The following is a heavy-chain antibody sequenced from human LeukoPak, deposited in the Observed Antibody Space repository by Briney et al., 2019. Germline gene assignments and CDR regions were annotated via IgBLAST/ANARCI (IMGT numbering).Heavy chain of an antibody. CDR2: ISSSSSYI. CDR1: GFTFSSYS. J-gene: IGHJ4*02. CDR3: ARAVAGKKLYYFDY. Sequence: GGSLRLSCAASGFTFSSYSMNWVRQAPGKGLEWVSSISSSSSYIYYADSVKGRFTISRDNAKNSLYLQMNSLRAEDTAVYYCARAVAGKKLYYFDYGGQGTLVTVSS. D-gene: IGHD6-19*01. V-gene: IGHV3-21*01.